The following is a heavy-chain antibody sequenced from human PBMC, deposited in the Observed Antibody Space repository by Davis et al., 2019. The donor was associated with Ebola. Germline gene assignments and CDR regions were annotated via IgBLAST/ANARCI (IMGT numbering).Heavy chain of an antibody. V-gene: IGHV3-21*01. J-gene: IGHJ4*02. CDR2: ISSSSSYI. Sequence: GESLKISCAASGFTFSSYSMNWVRQAPGKGLEWVSSISSSSSYIYYADSVKGRFTISRDNAKNSLCLQMNSLRAEDTAVYYCARDFPTRSSSHTLDYWGQGTLVTVSS. D-gene: IGHD6-6*01. CDR1: GFTFSSYS. CDR3: ARDFPTRSSSHTLDY.